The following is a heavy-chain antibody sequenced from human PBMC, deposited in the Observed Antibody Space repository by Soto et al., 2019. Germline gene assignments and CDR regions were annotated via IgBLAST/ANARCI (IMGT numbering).Heavy chain of an antibody. CDR3: AKGHVNSGWYYYFDY. J-gene: IGHJ4*02. D-gene: IGHD6-19*01. CDR2: LSGSGGST. CDR1: GFTFSSYA. Sequence: PGGSLRLSCAASGFTFSSYAMSWVRQAPGKGLEWVSTLSGSGGSTYYADSVKGRFTISRDNSKNTLYLQMNSLSAEDTAVYYCAKGHVNSGWYYYFDYWVQGTLVTVSS. V-gene: IGHV3-23*01.